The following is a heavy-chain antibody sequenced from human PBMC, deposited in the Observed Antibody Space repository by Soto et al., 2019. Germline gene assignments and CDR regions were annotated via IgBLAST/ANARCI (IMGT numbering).Heavy chain of an antibody. Sequence: DVQLLESGGGLVQPGGSLRLSCAASGFSFSSYAMVWVRQAPGKGLEWVSVISARGGSSYFAGSGQGRFTNSRDNSKNVLSLEMNSLRAEDTAIYFCAKGSIEYSASVDNWGQGTLVLVSS. CDR2: ISARGGSS. J-gene: IGHJ4*02. D-gene: IGHD4-4*01. V-gene: IGHV3-23*01. CDR3: AKGSIEYSASVDN. CDR1: GFSFSSYA.